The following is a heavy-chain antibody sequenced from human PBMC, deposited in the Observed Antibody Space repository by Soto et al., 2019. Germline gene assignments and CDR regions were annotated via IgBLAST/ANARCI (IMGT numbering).Heavy chain of an antibody. D-gene: IGHD3-3*01. V-gene: IGHV1-46*03. CDR1: GYTFTSYY. CDR2: INPSGGST. Sequence: QVQLVQSGAEVKKPGASVKVSCKASGYTFTSYYMHWVRQAPGQGLEWMGIINPSGGSTSYAQKFQGRVTMTRDTSTSTVYMELSSLRSEDTAVYYCARGTDYDFWSGYYTENWFDPWGQGTLVTVSS. CDR3: ARGTDYDFWSGYYTENWFDP. J-gene: IGHJ5*02.